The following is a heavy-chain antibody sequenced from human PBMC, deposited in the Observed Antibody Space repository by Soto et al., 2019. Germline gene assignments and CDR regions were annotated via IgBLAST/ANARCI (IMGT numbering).Heavy chain of an antibody. J-gene: IGHJ5*02. Sequence: GGSLRLSCAASGFSFSIYWMSWVREAPGKGLEWVSNINQDGSGKYYVDSVKSRFTITRDNAKNSLYLQMNSLRAEDTAVYYFARDIQRDYVWGRDRHHRFQTWGQGT. D-gene: IGHD3-16*02. CDR2: INQDGSGK. CDR3: ARDIQRDYVWGRDRHHRFQT. V-gene: IGHV3-7*01. CDR1: GFSFSIYW.